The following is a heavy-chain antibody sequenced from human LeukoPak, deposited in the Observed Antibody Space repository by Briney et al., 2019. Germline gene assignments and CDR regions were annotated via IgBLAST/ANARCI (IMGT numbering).Heavy chain of an antibody. CDR2: INGNSGTT. Sequence: GASVKVSCKASGFTFTDHYMHWVRQAPGQGLEWMGCINGNSGTTFYAQTFQDRITVTRDTAISTMYMELNRLTSDDTAVYYCARDFDWGPDYWGQGTLVAVSS. D-gene: IGHD3-9*01. V-gene: IGHV1-2*02. J-gene: IGHJ4*02. CDR1: GFTFTDHY. CDR3: ARDFDWGPDY.